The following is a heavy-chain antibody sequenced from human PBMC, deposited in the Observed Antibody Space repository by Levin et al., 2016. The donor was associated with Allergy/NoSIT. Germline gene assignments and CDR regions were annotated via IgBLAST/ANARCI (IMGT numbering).Heavy chain of an antibody. Sequence: GESLKISCAAPGFSFHTSWMTWVRQAPGKGLEWVANVDQGGSAKYYVDSVKGRFTISRDNAENSLYLQMNSLRVEDTAVYYCARGGIVAVGTEYGLDVWGQGTTVTVSS. D-gene: IGHD6-13*01. V-gene: IGHV3-7*01. CDR2: VDQGGSAK. J-gene: IGHJ6*02. CDR1: GFSFHTSW. CDR3: ARGGIVAVGTEYGLDV.